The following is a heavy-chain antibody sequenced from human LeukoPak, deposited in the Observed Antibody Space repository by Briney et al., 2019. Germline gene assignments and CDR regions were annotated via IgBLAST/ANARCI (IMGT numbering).Heavy chain of an antibody. D-gene: IGHD6-25*01. CDR1: GGTFSTYA. CDR2: IIPIFGTA. Sequence: SVKVSCKASGGTFSTYAISWVRQAPGQGLEWMGGIIPIFGTANYAQKFQGRVTITTDESTSTAYMELSSLRSEDTAVYYCARDVERRFDPWGQGTLVTVSS. V-gene: IGHV1-69*05. CDR3: ARDVERRFDP. J-gene: IGHJ5*02.